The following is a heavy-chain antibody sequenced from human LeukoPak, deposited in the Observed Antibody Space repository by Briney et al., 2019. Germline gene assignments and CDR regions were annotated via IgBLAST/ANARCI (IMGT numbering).Heavy chain of an antibody. Sequence: ASVKVYFKASGYTFTSYGISWVRQAPGQGLEWMGWISAYNGNTNYAQKLQGRVTTTTDTSTSTAYMELRSLRSDDTAVYYCAREMPTVTTKYYYMDVWGKGTTVTVSS. CDR1: GYTFTSYG. D-gene: IGHD4-11*01. CDR3: AREMPTVTTKYYYMDV. J-gene: IGHJ6*03. V-gene: IGHV1-18*01. CDR2: ISAYNGNT.